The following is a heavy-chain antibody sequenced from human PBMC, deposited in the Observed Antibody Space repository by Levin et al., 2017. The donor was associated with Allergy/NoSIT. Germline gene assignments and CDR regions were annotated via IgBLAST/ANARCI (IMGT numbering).Heavy chain of an antibody. Sequence: GESLKISCKTSGYTFTSYGINWVRQAPGQGLEWMGWISPYNGNTNYAQKFQGRVTMTTDTSTSTVYMDLRSLRSDETAIYYCARDYKYSSSSGFGYWGQGTLVTVSS. CDR1: GYTFTSYG. D-gene: IGHD6-6*01. CDR3: ARDYKYSSSSGFGY. CDR2: ISPYNGNT. J-gene: IGHJ4*02. V-gene: IGHV1-18*01.